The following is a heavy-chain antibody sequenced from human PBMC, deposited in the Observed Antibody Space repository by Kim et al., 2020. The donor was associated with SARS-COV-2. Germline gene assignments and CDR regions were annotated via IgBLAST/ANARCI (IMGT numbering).Heavy chain of an antibody. D-gene: IGHD1-26*01. CDR3: ARLALLAFDY. J-gene: IGHJ4*02. Sequence: GGSLRLSCAASGFIFNGYEMNWVRQAPGKGLEWLAYIYSGGKTVYQADSVKGRFTISRDNAKNSLYLQMNSLRVEDTAIYYCARLALLAFDYWGQGALVTVSS. V-gene: IGHV3-48*03. CDR2: IYSGGKTV. CDR1: GFIFNGYE.